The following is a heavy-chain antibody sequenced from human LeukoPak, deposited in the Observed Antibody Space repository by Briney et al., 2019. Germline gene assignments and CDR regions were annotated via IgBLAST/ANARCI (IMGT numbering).Heavy chain of an antibody. D-gene: IGHD2-2*01. V-gene: IGHV3-7*01. CDR2: IMEDGSAQ. J-gene: IGHJ5*02. CDR1: GFTFSSYW. Sequence: GGSLRLSCAASGFTFSSYWMSWVRQAPGKGLEWVANIMEDGSAQYYVGSVKGRFTISRDNAKNSLNLQMNSLRAEDTAVYYCATSSNAPGNHWGQGTLVTVSS. CDR3: ATSSNAPGNH.